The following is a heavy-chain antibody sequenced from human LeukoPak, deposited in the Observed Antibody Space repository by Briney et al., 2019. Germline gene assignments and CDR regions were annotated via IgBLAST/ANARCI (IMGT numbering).Heavy chain of an antibody. J-gene: IGHJ6*03. V-gene: IGHV4-39*07. CDR1: GGSISSSSYY. Sequence: SETLSLTCTVCGGSISSSSYYWRWIRQPPGKGLEWIGSIYYSGSTYYNPSLKSRVTISVDTSKNQFSLKLSSVTAADTAMYYCARAPEGGYSSGWAYYYYYMDVWGKGTTVTVSS. CDR3: ARAPEGGYSSGWAYYYYYMDV. D-gene: IGHD6-19*01. CDR2: IYYSGST.